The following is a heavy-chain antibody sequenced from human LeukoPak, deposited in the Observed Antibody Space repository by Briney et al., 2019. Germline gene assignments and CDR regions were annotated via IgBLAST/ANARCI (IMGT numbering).Heavy chain of an antibody. CDR3: ASGVVGATEDY. Sequence: GGSLRLSCAASGFTFTNYAMSWVRQAPGKGLEWVSGISGGGGSTYYADSVKGRFTISKDNSKNTLYLQMNSLRAEDTAVYYCASGVVGATEDYWGQGTLVTVSS. V-gene: IGHV3-23*01. CDR2: ISGGGGST. CDR1: GFTFTNYA. D-gene: IGHD1-26*01. J-gene: IGHJ4*02.